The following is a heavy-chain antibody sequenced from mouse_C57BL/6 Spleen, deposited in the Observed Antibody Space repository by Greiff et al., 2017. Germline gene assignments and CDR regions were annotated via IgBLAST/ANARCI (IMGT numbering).Heavy chain of an antibody. V-gene: IGHV1-50*01. CDR3: ARKEGDFDY. CDR1: GYTFTSYW. Sequence: QVQLQQPGAELVKPGASVKLSCKASGYTFTSYWMQWVKQRPGQGLEWIGEIDPSDSDTNYNQKFKGKATLTVDTSASTAYMQLSSLTSEDSAVYYSARKEGDFDYWGQGTTLTVSS. J-gene: IGHJ2*01. CDR2: IDPSDSDT.